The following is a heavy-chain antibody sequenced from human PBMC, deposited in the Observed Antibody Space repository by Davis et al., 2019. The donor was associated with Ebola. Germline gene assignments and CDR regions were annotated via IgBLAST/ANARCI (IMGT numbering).Heavy chain of an antibody. D-gene: IGHD3-9*01. V-gene: IGHV3-74*01. CDR3: RGNHYDIDF. CDR1: GFTVSSNY. Sequence: GESLKISCAASGFTVSSNYMSWVRQAPGKGLVWVSRINADGSNTDYADSVKGRFTISRDNAKKTLYLQMNSLRLEDTAVYYCRGNHYDIDFWGQGTLVTVSS. J-gene: IGHJ4*02. CDR2: INADGSNT.